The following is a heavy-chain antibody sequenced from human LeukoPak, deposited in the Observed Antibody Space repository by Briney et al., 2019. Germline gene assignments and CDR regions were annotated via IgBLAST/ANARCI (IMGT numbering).Heavy chain of an antibody. CDR2: ISYDGSNK. V-gene: IGHV3-30*04. Sequence: PGGSLRLSCAASGFTFSSYAMHWVRQAPGKGLEWVAVISYDGSNKYYADSVKGRFTISRDNSKNTLYLQMNSLRAEDTAVYYCAREDIVVVPAANSYGMDVWGQGTTVTVSS. CDR3: AREDIVVVPAANSYGMDV. CDR1: GFTFSSYA. J-gene: IGHJ6*02. D-gene: IGHD2-2*01.